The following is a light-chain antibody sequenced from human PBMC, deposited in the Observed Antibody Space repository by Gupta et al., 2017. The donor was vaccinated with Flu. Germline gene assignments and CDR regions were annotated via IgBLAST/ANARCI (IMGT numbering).Light chain of an antibody. Sequence: SITISCSGTSGEGGSYKYDSWYQQHPGKAPKIMIYEVRNKPSGVSNRFSGSESGNTAALTISGVQAEDEADYYCGSYTSSSAVFGGGTKLTVL. CDR1: SGEGGSYKY. J-gene: IGLJ3*02. V-gene: IGLV2-14*01. CDR2: EVR. CDR3: GSYTSSSAV.